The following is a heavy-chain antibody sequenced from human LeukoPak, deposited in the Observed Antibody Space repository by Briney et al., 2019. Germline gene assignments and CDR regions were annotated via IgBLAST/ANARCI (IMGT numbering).Heavy chain of an antibody. CDR3: AKGGKWDVTPFDY. V-gene: IGHV3-7*03. J-gene: IGHJ4*02. CDR2: INSDGSEG. Sequence: GGSLRLSCAVSGFTFSGFWMSWSRQAPGKGLEWVASINSDGSEGYYADSVKGRFTISRDNSKNTLYLQVSSLRAEDTAVYYCAKGGKWDVTPFDYWGQGTLVTVSS. D-gene: IGHD1-26*01. CDR1: GFTFSGFW.